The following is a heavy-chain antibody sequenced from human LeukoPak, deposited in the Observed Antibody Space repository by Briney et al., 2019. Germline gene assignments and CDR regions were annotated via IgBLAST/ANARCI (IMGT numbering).Heavy chain of an antibody. V-gene: IGHV1-46*01. Sequence: ASVKVSCKASGYTFTSYYMHWVRQAPGQGLEWMGIINPSGGSTSYAQKFQGRVTMTRDTSTSTVYMELSSLRSEDTAVYYCARDAGRYYYMDVWGKGTTVTISS. CDR2: INPSGGST. CDR1: GYTFTSYY. D-gene: IGHD1-26*01. CDR3: ARDAGRYYYMDV. J-gene: IGHJ6*03.